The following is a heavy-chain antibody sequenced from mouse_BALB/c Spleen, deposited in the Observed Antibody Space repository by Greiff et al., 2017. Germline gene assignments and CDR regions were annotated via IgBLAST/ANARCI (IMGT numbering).Heavy chain of an antibody. CDR3: AICYDYDPYAMDY. D-gene: IGHD2-4*01. Sequence: QVQLKESGPGLVAPSQSLSITCTVSGFSLTGYGVNWVRQPPGKGLEWLGMIWGDGSTDYNTALKSRLSIIKDNSKSQVFLKMNSLQTGDTARYYCAICYDYDPYAMDYWGQGTSVTVSS. CDR1: GFSLTGYG. J-gene: IGHJ4*01. V-gene: IGHV2-6-7*01. CDR2: IWGDGST.